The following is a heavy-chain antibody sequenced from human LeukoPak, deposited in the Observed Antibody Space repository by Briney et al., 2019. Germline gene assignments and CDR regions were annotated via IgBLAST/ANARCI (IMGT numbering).Heavy chain of an antibody. CDR1: GFTFSSYG. D-gene: IGHD3-16*02. CDR2: IWYDGSNK. V-gene: IGHV3-33*01. J-gene: IGHJ5*02. Sequence: GGSLRLSCAASGFTFSSYGMHWVRQAPGKGLEWVAVIWYDGSNKYYADSVKGRFTISRDNSKNTLYLQMNSLRAEDTAVYYCARDGRDYDYVWGSYRYLNWFDPWGQGTLVTVSS. CDR3: ARDGRDYDYVWGSYRYLNWFDP.